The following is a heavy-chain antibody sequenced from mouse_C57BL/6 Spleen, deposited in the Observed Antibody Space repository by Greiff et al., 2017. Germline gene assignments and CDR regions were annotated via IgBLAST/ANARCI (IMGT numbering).Heavy chain of an antibody. D-gene: IGHD2-4*01. Sequence: LQQPGAELVKPGASVKLSCKASGYTFTSYWMQWVKQRPGQGLEWIGEIDPSDSYTNYNQKFKGKATLTVDTSSSTAYMQLSSLTSEDSAVYYCARYGDDYDGYYYAMDYWGQGTSVTVSS. CDR2: IDPSDSYT. V-gene: IGHV1-50*01. CDR3: ARYGDDYDGYYYAMDY. CDR1: GYTFTSYW. J-gene: IGHJ4*01.